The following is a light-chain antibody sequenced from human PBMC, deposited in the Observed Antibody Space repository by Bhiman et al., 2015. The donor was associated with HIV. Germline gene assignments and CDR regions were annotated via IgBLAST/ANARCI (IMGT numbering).Light chain of an antibody. CDR3: CSYTSSSSLV. CDR2: DVS. Sequence: QSALTQPRSVSGSPGQSVTISCTGTTNDFGGYNYVSWYQHHPGKAPKLMIYDVSERPSGVPDRFSGSKSGNTASLTISGLQAEDEADYFCCSYTSSSSLVFGTGTKVTVL. J-gene: IGLJ1*01. CDR1: TNDFGGYNY. V-gene: IGLV2-11*01.